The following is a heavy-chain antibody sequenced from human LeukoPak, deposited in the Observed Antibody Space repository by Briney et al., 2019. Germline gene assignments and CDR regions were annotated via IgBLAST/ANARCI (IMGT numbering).Heavy chain of an antibody. D-gene: IGHD5-24*01. Sequence: GGSLRLSCAASGFTFSSYAMSWVRQAPGKGLEWVSAISGSGGSTYYAGSVKGRFTISRDNSKNTLYLQMNSLRAEDTAVYYCAKDHDYNIDYYYYMDVWGKGTTVTVSS. J-gene: IGHJ6*03. CDR1: GFTFSSYA. CDR2: ISGSGGST. CDR3: AKDHDYNIDYYYYMDV. V-gene: IGHV3-23*01.